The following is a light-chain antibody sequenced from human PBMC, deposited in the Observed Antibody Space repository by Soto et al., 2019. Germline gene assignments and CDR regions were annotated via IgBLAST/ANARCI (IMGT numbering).Light chain of an antibody. V-gene: IGKV1-5*01. CDR1: QSLTGR. J-gene: IGKJ2*01. CDR2: EVS. CDR3: QQYKVYPYT. Sequence: DIQMTQSPSTLSASIGDRVTLTCRASQSLTGRLAWYQQKPGRPPKRLIYEVSILGSGVPSRFSGSESGTDFPLTISSLRPDVFAPFYCQQYKVYPYTFGQGTRLDI.